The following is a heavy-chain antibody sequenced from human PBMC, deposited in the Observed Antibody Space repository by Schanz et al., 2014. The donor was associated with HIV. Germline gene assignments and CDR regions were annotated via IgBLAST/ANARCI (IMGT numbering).Heavy chain of an antibody. V-gene: IGHV3-30-3*01. Sequence: QVQLVESGGGVVQPGRSLRLSCAASGFTFSSYAMHWVRQAPGKGLEWVAVISYDGSNKNYADSVKGRFTISRDNSKNTLYLQMNSLRAEDTAVYYCARGYCSGRDCYLRYDVFHLWGQGTMVTVSS. J-gene: IGHJ3*01. CDR1: GFTFSSYA. CDR3: ARGYCSGRDCYLRYDVFHL. CDR2: ISYDGSNK. D-gene: IGHD2-21*02.